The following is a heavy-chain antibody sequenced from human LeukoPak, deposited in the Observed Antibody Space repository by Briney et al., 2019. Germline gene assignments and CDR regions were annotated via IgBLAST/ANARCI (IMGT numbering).Heavy chain of an antibody. CDR3: ASPSNMAAAWFDY. CDR1: GGTFSSYA. V-gene: IGHV1-69*01. D-gene: IGHD6-13*01. CDR2: IIPIFGTA. J-gene: IGHJ4*02. Sequence: ASVKVSCKASGGTFSSYAISWVRQAPGQGLEWMGGIIPIFGTANYAQKFQGRVTITADESTSTAYMELSSLRSEDTAVYYCASPSNMAAAWFDYWGQGTLVTVSS.